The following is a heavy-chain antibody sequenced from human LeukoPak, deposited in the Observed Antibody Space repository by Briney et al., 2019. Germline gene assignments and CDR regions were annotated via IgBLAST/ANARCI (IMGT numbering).Heavy chain of an antibody. J-gene: IGHJ4*02. V-gene: IGHV5-51*01. CDR3: ARLPSGGFYDSTVYFDY. CDR1: GYIFTNYW. CDR2: IYPGDSDT. Sequence: GESLKISCKGSGYIFTNYWIGWVRQMPGKGLEWMGSIYPGDSDTKYSPSFEGQVTISADKSINSAYLQWSSLKASDTAMYYCARLPSGGFYDSTVYFDYWGQGTLVTVSS. D-gene: IGHD3-22*01.